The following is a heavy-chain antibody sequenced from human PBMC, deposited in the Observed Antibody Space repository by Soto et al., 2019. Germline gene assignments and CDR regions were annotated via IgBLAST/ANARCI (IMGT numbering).Heavy chain of an antibody. CDR3: ARLQCYTDTNCYWYFDL. CDR1: GFTFSNYW. J-gene: IGHJ2*01. Sequence: GGSLRLSCEASGFTFSNYWMHWVRQAPGKGLVWVSHINGDATRTNYADSVEGRFIISRDNAKNTVYLQMSGLRVEDTAVYYCARLQCYTDTNCYWYFDLWGRGTLVTVSS. D-gene: IGHD3-16*01. V-gene: IGHV3-74*01. CDR2: INGDATRT.